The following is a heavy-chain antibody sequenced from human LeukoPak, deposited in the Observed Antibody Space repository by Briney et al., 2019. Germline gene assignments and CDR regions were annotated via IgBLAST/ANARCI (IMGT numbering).Heavy chain of an antibody. CDR3: ARVGVVPAAIVY. CDR1: GGSISSGSYY. J-gene: IGHJ4*02. CDR2: IYTSGST. D-gene: IGHD2-2*02. Sequence: SETLSLTCTDSGGSISSGSYYWSWLRQPAGTGLEWIGRIYTSGSTNYNPSLKSRVTISVDTSKNQFSLKLSSVTAADTAVYYCARVGVVPAAIVYWGQGTLVTVSS. V-gene: IGHV4-61*02.